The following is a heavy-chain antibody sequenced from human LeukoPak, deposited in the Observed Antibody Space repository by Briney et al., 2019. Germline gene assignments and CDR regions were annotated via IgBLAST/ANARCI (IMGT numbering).Heavy chain of an antibody. CDR1: GYTFTGYY. Sequence: ASVKVSCRASGYTFTGYYMHWVRQAPGQGLEWMGRINPNSGGTNYAQKFQGRVTMTRDTSISTAYMELSRLRSDDTAVYYCARYPDYYGSGSYPTLWYLQHWGQGTLVTVSS. CDR3: ARYPDYYGSGSYPTLWYLQH. V-gene: IGHV1-2*06. D-gene: IGHD3-10*01. CDR2: INPNSGGT. J-gene: IGHJ1*01.